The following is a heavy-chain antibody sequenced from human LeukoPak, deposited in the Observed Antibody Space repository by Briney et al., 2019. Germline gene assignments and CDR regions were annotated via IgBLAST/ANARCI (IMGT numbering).Heavy chain of an antibody. CDR2: ISRNGGST. J-gene: IGHJ3*02. CDR1: GFTFNSYP. D-gene: IGHD4/OR15-4a*01. V-gene: IGHV3-64D*06. CDR3: VKESGFMVAPNSAFDI. Sequence: GGSLRLSCSASGFTFNSYPVHWVRQAPGEGLEYVSGISRNGGSTYYADSVKGRFTISRDNSKNTLYLQMSSLRAEDTAVYYCVKESGFMVAPNSAFDIWGQGTMVTVSS.